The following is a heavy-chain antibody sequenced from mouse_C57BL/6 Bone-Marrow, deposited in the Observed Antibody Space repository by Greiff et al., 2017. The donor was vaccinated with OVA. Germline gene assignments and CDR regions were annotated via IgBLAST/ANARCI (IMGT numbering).Heavy chain of an antibody. V-gene: IGHV1-50*01. CDR1: GYTFTSYW. J-gene: IGHJ1*03. CDR2: IDPSDSYT. CDR3: ARGNYYGSSLYWYFDV. D-gene: IGHD1-1*01. Sequence: QVQLQQPGAELVKPGASVKLSCKASGYTFTSYWMQWVKQRPGQGLEWIGEIDPSDSYTNYKQKFKGKATLTVDTSSSTAYMQLSSLTSEDSAVYYCARGNYYGSSLYWYFDVWGTGTTVTVSS.